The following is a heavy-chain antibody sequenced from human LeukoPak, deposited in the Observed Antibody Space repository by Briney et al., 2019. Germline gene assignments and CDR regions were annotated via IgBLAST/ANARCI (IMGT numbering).Heavy chain of an antibody. J-gene: IGHJ4*02. CDR1: GGSISSYY. Sequence: SETLSLTCTVSGGSISSYYWSWIRQPPGKGLEWIGYIYYSGSTYYNPSLKSRVTISVDTSKNQFSLKLSSVTAADTAVYYCARHELAVADSSLDYWGQGTLVTVSS. CDR3: ARHELAVADSSLDY. CDR2: IYYSGST. V-gene: IGHV4-59*04. D-gene: IGHD6-19*01.